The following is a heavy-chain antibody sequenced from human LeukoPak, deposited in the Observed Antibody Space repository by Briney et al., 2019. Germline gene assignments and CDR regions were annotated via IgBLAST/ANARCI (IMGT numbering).Heavy chain of an antibody. CDR3: AIDHGFEDSRNYASDY. Sequence: SVKVSCKASGGTFNKYAISWVRQAPGQGLEWMGRIIPILGIPNYAQKFQGRVTITADKSTGTAYMELSSLGSDDTAVYYCAIDHGFEDSRNYASDYWGQGTLVTVSS. CDR1: GGTFNKYA. D-gene: IGHD5-12*01. V-gene: IGHV1-69*04. J-gene: IGHJ4*02. CDR2: IIPILGIP.